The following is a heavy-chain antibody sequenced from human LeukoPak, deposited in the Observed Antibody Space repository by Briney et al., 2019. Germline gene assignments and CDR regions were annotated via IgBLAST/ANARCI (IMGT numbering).Heavy chain of an antibody. Sequence: GGSLRLSCAASGFTFSSYAMTWVRQAPGKGLEWVSSIKITGDSTYYADSVKGRFTISRDNSKNTLYLQMNSLRAEDTAVYYCAKDGSGSYFVRKNYFDYWGQGTLVTVSS. D-gene: IGHD1-26*01. CDR3: AKDGSGSYFVRKNYFDY. J-gene: IGHJ4*02. CDR2: IKITGDST. CDR1: GFTFSSYA. V-gene: IGHV3-23*01.